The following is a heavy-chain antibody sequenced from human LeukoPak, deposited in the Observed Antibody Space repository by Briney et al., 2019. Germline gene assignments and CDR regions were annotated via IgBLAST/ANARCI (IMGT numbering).Heavy chain of an antibody. Sequence: PGGSLRLSCAVSGFRVSDYYMSWVRQAPGKGLEWVGLIRDGGEAFYADFVRGRFAISRDESENTLYLQMNSLRVEDTAVYFCARDRAALQDWVEFDPWGQGTPVIVSS. CDR3: ARDRAALQDWVEFDP. J-gene: IGHJ5*02. D-gene: IGHD3/OR15-3a*01. V-gene: IGHV3-66*01. CDR2: IRDGGEA. CDR1: GFRVSDYY.